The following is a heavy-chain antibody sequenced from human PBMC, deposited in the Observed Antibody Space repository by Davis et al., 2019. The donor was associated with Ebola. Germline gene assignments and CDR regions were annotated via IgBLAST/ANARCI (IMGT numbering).Heavy chain of an antibody. Sequence: GGSLRLSCAASGFTFSSYWMSWVRQAPGKGLEWVANIKQDGSEKYYVDSVKGRFTISRDNAKNSLYLQMNSLRAADTAVYYCASDHNYDSSGYNGMDVWGQGTTVTVSS. CDR3: ASDHNYDSSGYNGMDV. J-gene: IGHJ6*02. CDR1: GFTFSSYW. D-gene: IGHD3-22*01. CDR2: IKQDGSEK. V-gene: IGHV3-7*01.